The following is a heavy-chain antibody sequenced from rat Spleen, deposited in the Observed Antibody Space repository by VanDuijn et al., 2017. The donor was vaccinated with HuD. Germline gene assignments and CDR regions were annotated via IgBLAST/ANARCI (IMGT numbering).Heavy chain of an antibody. Sequence: EVQLVESGGGLVQPGRSLKLSCVASGFTFNNYWMTWIRQAPGKGLEWVASITNTGGSTYYLDSVKGRFTISRDNAQSTLYLQMHSLRSEDTATYYCTRDLYLGFTYWGHGTLVTVSS. D-gene: IGHD2-1*01. CDR1: GFTFNNYW. J-gene: IGHJ3*01. V-gene: IGHV5-31*01. CDR3: TRDLYLGFTY. CDR2: ITNTGGST.